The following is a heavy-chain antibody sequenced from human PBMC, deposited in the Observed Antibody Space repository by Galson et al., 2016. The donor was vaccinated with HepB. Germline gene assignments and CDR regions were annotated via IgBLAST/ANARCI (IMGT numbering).Heavy chain of an antibody. D-gene: IGHD2-2*01. Sequence: SVKVSCKASGYSFTSYGISWVRQAPGQGLEWMGWISANEADTNYARKFQGRVTLTTDTSTSTAYMELRSLTSDDTAVYYCARDFEYRGSRSRYEDCFDPWGQGTLVTVFS. CDR3: ARDFEYRGSRSRYEDCFDP. CDR2: ISANEADT. J-gene: IGHJ5*02. V-gene: IGHV1-18*01. CDR1: GYSFTSYG.